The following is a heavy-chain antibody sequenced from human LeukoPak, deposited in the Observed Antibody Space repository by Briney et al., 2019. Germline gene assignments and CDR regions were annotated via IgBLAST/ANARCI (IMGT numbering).Heavy chain of an antibody. CDR1: GGSISSSSYY. J-gene: IGHJ3*02. CDR2: IYYSGST. CDR3: ARVWGVTDFYDSRGAFDI. Sequence: EASETLSLTCTVSGGSISSSSYYWGWIRQPPGKGLEWIGSIYYSGSTNYNPSLKSRVSISVDTSKNQFSLKLNSVTAADTAVYYCARVWGVTDFYDSRGAFDIWGQGTMVTVSS. D-gene: IGHD3-22*01. V-gene: IGHV4-39*07.